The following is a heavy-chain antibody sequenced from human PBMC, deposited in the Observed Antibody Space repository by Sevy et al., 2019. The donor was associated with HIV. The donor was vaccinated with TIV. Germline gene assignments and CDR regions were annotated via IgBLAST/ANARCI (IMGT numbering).Heavy chain of an antibody. J-gene: IGHJ4*02. Sequence: GGSLRLPCAASGFTFTSYSMSWVRKAPGKGLEWVSSISSSGGRPNYADSVKGRFTISRDNSNNILDLQMNSLRADDTAVYYCAKEDTSGFYWGQGTLVTVSS. CDR2: ISSSGGRP. V-gene: IGHV3-23*01. D-gene: IGHD3-22*01. CDR1: GFTFTSYS. CDR3: AKEDTSGFY.